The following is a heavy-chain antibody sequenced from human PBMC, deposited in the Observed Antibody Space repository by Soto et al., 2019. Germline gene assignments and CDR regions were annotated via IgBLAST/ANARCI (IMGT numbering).Heavy chain of an antibody. D-gene: IGHD4-17*01. V-gene: IGHV4-39*01. CDR2: IYYSGST. CDR1: GGSISSSSYY. Sequence: QLQLQESGPGLVKPSETLSLTCTVSGGSISSSSYYWGWIRQPPGKGLEWIGSIYYSGSTDYNPSLKSRVTIPVDASKTQFSLKLSSVTAADPHVYYCARHPATTVTTPHLFDYWGQGTLVTVSS. J-gene: IGHJ4*02. CDR3: ARHPATTVTTPHLFDY.